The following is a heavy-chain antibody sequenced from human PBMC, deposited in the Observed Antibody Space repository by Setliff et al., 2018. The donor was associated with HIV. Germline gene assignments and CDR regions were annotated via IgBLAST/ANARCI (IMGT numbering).Heavy chain of an antibody. V-gene: IGHV3-11*04. Sequence: PGGSLRLSCAASGFTFSDYYMSWIRQAPGKGLEWVSYISSTSSNIYYVDSVEGRFTISRDNADNSLYLQMNSLRSEDTAVYYCARVQTMAVAGTQYYYMDVWGKGTTVTVSS. CDR2: ISSTSSNI. J-gene: IGHJ6*03. D-gene: IGHD6-19*01. CDR1: GFTFSDYY. CDR3: ARVQTMAVAGTQYYYMDV.